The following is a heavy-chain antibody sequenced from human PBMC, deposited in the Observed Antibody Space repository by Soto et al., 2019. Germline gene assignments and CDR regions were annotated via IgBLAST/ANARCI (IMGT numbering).Heavy chain of an antibody. D-gene: IGHD1-1*01. Sequence: GGSLRLSCAASGFTFSSYAMSWVRQAPGKGLEWVSAISGSGGSTYYADSVKGRFTISRDNSKNTLYLQMNSLRAEDTAVYYCTTGANDYYYYYMDVWGKGTTVTVSS. CDR2: ISGSGGST. J-gene: IGHJ6*03. V-gene: IGHV3-23*01. CDR3: TTGANDYYYYYMDV. CDR1: GFTFSSYA.